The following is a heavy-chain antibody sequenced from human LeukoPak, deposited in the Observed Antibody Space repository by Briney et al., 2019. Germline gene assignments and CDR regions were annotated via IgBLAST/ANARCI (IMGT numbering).Heavy chain of an antibody. CDR3: ARGFDWFDP. CDR2: IYYSGST. Sequence: KPSETLSLTCTVSGGSISSYYWSWIRQPPGKGLEWMGYIYYSGSTNYNPSLKSRVTISVDTSKKQFSLKLSSVTAADTAVYYCARGFDWFDPWGQGTLVTVSS. D-gene: IGHD3-10*01. V-gene: IGHV4-59*01. J-gene: IGHJ5*02. CDR1: GGSISSYY.